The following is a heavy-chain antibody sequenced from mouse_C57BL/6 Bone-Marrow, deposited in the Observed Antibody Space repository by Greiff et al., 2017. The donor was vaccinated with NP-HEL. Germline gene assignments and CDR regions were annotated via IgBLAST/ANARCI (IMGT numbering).Heavy chain of an antibody. CDR3: ARWSMVTDGR. CDR1: GYTFTSYT. CDR2: INPSSGYT. D-gene: IGHD2-2*01. Sequence: QVQLQQSGAELARPGASVKMSCKASGYTFTSYTMHWVKQRPGKGLEWIGYINPSSGYTKYNQKFKDKATLTADKSSSTAYMPLSSLTSEDSAVYYCARWSMVTDGRWGQGTLVTVSA. J-gene: IGHJ3*02. V-gene: IGHV1-4*01.